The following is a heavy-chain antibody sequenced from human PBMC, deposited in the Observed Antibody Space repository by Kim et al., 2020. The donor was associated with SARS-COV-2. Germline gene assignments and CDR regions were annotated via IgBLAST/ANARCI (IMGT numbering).Heavy chain of an antibody. V-gene: IGHV3-64D*06. Sequence: GGSLRLSCSASGFTFSSYAMHWVRQAPGKGLEYVSAISSNGGSTYYADSVKGRFTISRDNSKNTLYLQMSSLRAEDTAVYYCVRGYCSSTSCYKSPNYYYYGMDVWGQGTTVTVSS. J-gene: IGHJ6*02. CDR2: ISSNGGST. CDR1: GFTFSSYA. D-gene: IGHD2-2*02. CDR3: VRGYCSSTSCYKSPNYYYYGMDV.